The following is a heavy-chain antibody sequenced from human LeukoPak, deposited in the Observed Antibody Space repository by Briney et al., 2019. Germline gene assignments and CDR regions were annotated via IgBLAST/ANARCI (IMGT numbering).Heavy chain of an antibody. Sequence: GGSLRLSCAASGFTFSDAWMNWFRQAPGRGLEWLGRIKSKTEGGTIEYAAPVKGRFTISRDDSKNTLYLQMNSLRAEDTAVYYCARDRYSSGHDAFDIWGQGTMVTLSS. CDR2: IKSKTEGGTI. V-gene: IGHV3-15*01. J-gene: IGHJ3*02. CDR3: ARDRYSSGHDAFDI. CDR1: GFTFSDAW. D-gene: IGHD6-19*01.